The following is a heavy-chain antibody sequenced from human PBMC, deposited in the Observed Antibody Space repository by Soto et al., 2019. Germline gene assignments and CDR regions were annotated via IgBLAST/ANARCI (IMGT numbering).Heavy chain of an antibody. CDR2: INHSGST. CDR3: ASSDIFTGSAGDNWFDP. J-gene: IGHJ5*02. D-gene: IGHD3-9*01. CDR1: GGSFSGYY. V-gene: IGHV4-34*01. Sequence: SETLSLTCAVDGGSFSGYYWSWIRQPPGKGLEWIGEINHSGSTNYNPSLKSRVTISVDTSKNQFSLKLSSVTAADTAVYYCASSDIFTGSAGDNWFDPWGQGTLVTVSS.